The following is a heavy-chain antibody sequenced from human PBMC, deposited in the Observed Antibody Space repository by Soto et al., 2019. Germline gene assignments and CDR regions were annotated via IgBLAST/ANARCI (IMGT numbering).Heavy chain of an antibody. CDR3: VSPLLKDLRPY. D-gene: IGHD3-16*01. Sequence: EVQLVESGGGLVQPGGSLRPSCAASGFIFSDYGMNCARQAPGRGLEWLSHITSTSNNIYYADSVKGRFTISRDNAKNSLYLQMNSLRAEDTAVYYCVSPLLKDLRPYWGQGTLVTVSS. J-gene: IGHJ4*02. V-gene: IGHV3-48*01. CDR2: ITSTSNNI. CDR1: GFIFSDYG.